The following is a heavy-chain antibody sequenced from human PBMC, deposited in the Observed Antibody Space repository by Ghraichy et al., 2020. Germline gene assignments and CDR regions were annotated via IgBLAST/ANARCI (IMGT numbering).Heavy chain of an antibody. D-gene: IGHD1-26*01. V-gene: IGHV3-13*01. Sequence: LSLTCAASGFTFSSYDMHWVRQATGKGLEWVSAIGTAGDTYYPGSVKGRFTISRENAKNSLYLQMNSLRAGDTAVYYCARGSELPKYYGMDVWGQGTTVTVSS. CDR3: ARGSELPKYYGMDV. CDR2: IGTAGDT. J-gene: IGHJ6*02. CDR1: GFTFSSYD.